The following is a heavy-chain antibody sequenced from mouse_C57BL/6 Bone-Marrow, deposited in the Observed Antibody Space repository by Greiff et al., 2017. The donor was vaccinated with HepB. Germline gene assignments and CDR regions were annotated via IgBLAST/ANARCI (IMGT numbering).Heavy chain of an antibody. CDR2: IDPEDGDT. V-gene: IGHV14-1*01. CDR1: GFNIKDYY. Sequence: EVQLQQSGAELVRPGASVKLSCTASGFNIKDYYMHWVKQRPEQGLEWIGRIDPEDGDTEYAPKFQGKATMNAYTSSNKAYLQLSSLTSEDTAVYYCTRGGVGWDYWGQGTTLTVSS. J-gene: IGHJ2*01. D-gene: IGHD1-1*02. CDR3: TRGGVGWDY.